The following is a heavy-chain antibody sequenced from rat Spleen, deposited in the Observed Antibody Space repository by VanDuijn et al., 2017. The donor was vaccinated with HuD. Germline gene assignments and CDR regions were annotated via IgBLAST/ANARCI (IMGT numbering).Heavy chain of an antibody. Sequence: EVQLQESGPGLVKPSQSLSLTCSVTGYSITSGYGWNWIRKFPGNKLEWMGYINSEGSTNYNPPLKSQISITRKTSKNQFFLQLTSVITEDTATYYCARSFSYVMDAWGQGTSVIVSS. V-gene: IGHV3-3*01. CDR1: GYSITSGYG. CDR2: INSEGST. J-gene: IGHJ4*01. CDR3: ARSFSYVMDA.